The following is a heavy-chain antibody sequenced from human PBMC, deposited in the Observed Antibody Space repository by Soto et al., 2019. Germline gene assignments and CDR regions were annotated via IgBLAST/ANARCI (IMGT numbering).Heavy chain of an antibody. CDR3: VKGEQAAHIAARPHYFDY. Sequence: GGSLRLSCSASGFTFSSYAMHWVRQAPGKGLEYVSAISSNGGSTYYADSVKGRFTISRDNSKNTLYLQMSSLRAEDTAVYYCVKGEQAAHIAARPHYFDYWGQGTLVTVSS. D-gene: IGHD6-6*01. J-gene: IGHJ4*02. CDR2: ISSNGGST. CDR1: GFTFSSYA. V-gene: IGHV3-64D*08.